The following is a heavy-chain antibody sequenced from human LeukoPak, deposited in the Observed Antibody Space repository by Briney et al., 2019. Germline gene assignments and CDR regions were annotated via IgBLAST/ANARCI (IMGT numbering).Heavy chain of an antibody. CDR3: ASAWSY. D-gene: IGHD1-1*01. CDR1: GFTFSNYW. J-gene: IGHJ4*02. Sequence: GGSLRLSCSASGFTFSNYWMSWVRQAPGKGLEWVANIKQDESEKYYVDSVKGRFTISRDNAKSSLYLQMNSLRVEDTAVYFCASAWSYWGQGALVTVSS. V-gene: IGHV3-7*01. CDR2: IKQDESEK.